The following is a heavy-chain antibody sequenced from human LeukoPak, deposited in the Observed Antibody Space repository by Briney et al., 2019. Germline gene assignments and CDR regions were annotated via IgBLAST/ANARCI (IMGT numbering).Heavy chain of an antibody. V-gene: IGHV3-13*04. CDR2: IGTAGDT. Sequence: GGSLRLSCAASGFTFSSYDMHWVRQATGKGLEWVSVIGTAGDTYYPGSVKGRFTISRENAKNSLYLQMNSLRAGDTAVYYCARASGWYYFDNWGQGTLVTVSS. D-gene: IGHD6-19*01. CDR3: ARASGWYYFDN. J-gene: IGHJ4*02. CDR1: GFTFSSYD.